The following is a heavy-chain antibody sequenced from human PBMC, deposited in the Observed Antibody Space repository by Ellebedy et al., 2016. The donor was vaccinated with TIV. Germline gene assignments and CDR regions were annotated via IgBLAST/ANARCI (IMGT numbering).Heavy chain of an antibody. D-gene: IGHD4-17*01. CDR2: IDYSGST. CDR1: GGSISTYY. Sequence: SETLSLTCTVSGGSISTYYWSWIRQPPGKGLEWIGHIDYSGSTNYNPSLKSRVTISVDTSKNQFSLKLSSVTAADTAVYYCARQGDYGDYESYWGRGTLVTVSS. J-gene: IGHJ4*02. CDR3: ARQGDYGDYESY. V-gene: IGHV4-59*08.